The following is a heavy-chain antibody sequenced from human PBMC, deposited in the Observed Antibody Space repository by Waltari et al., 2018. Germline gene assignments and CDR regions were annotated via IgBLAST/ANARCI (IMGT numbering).Heavy chain of an antibody. D-gene: IGHD6-6*01. CDR2: ISYDGSNK. CDR3: ANGIAARPGDY. CDR1: GFTFSSYG. Sequence: GFTFSSYGMHWVRQAPGKGLEWVAVISYDGSNKYYADSVKGRFTISRDNSKNTLYLQMNSLRAEDTAVYYCANGIAARPGDYWGQGTLVTVSS. V-gene: IGHV3-30*18. J-gene: IGHJ4*02.